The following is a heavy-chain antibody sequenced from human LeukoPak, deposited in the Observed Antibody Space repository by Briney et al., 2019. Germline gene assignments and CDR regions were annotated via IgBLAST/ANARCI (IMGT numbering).Heavy chain of an antibody. Sequence: KPSETLSLTCAVYGGSFSGYYWSWIRQPPGKGPEWIGEINHSGSTNYNPSLKSRVTISVDTSKNQFSLKLSSVTAADTAVYYCARREEDIVVVPANGPGYYFDYWGQGTLVTVSS. CDR3: ARREEDIVVVPANGPGYYFDY. CDR1: GGSFSGYY. D-gene: IGHD2-2*01. J-gene: IGHJ4*02. V-gene: IGHV4-34*01. CDR2: INHSGST.